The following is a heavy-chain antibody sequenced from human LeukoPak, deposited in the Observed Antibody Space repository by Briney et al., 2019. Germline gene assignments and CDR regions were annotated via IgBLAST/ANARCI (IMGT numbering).Heavy chain of an antibody. D-gene: IGHD2-8*01. V-gene: IGHV4-4*02. CDR1: GVSISNENW. J-gene: IGHJ3*02. CDR3: ATPNAAFNI. Sequence: SVTLSLTCAVSGVSISNENWWSWVRQPPGKGLEWIGGIHHRRSTHHSPSLRSRVTISIDTSKNQFSLKLASVTAADTAVYYCATPNAAFNIWGQGTMVTVSS. CDR2: IHHRRST.